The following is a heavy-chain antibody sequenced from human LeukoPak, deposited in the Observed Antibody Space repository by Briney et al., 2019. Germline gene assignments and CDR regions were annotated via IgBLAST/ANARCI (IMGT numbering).Heavy chain of an antibody. CDR3: ARAGQGFDS. J-gene: IGHJ5*01. Sequence: PGGSLRLSCAASGFTINSYWMHWVRQGPGKGLVWVSRINTDGTTTTYADSVKGRFTISRANAKNTLYLQMNSLRAEDTAVYYCARAGQGFDSWGQGTLVTVSS. V-gene: IGHV3-74*01. CDR2: INTDGTTT. CDR1: GFTINSYW.